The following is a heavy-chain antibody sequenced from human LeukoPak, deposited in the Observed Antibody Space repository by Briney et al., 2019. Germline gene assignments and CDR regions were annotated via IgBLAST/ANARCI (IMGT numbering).Heavy chain of an antibody. Sequence: ISGSGGSTYYAASVKGRFTISRDNSKNTLYLQMNSLRAEDTAVYYCAKDDPSSSWPYDAFDIWGQGTMVTVSS. V-gene: IGHV3-23*01. CDR3: AKDDPSSSWPYDAFDI. J-gene: IGHJ3*02. CDR2: ISGSGGST. D-gene: IGHD6-13*01.